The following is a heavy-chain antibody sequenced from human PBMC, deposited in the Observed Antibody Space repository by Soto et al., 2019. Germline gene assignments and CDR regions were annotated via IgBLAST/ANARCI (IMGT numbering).Heavy chain of an antibody. CDR3: ASKQVIGYYYGLDV. V-gene: IGHV3-21*01. D-gene: IGHD2-15*01. Sequence: EVKLVESGGGLVKPGGSLRLSCAASGFIFSSYRMNWVRQAPGKGLEWISSISTNSRYISYADSVEGRFTVSRDNSNNSLYLQMDNLRAEDTAVYYRASKQVIGYYYGLDVWGQGTTVTVSS. CDR2: ISTNSRYI. CDR1: GFIFSSYR. J-gene: IGHJ6*02.